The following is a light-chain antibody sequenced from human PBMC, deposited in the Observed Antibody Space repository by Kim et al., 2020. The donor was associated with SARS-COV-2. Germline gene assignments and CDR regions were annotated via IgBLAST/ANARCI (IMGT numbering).Light chain of an antibody. CDR1: SSNIGSNP. CDR2: SNN. J-gene: IGLJ7*01. Sequence: QRVTISCSGSSSNIGSNPVNWYQQLPGTAPKLLIYSNNQRPSGVPDRFSGSKSGTSAYLAISGLQSEDEADYYCAAWDDSLNGHAVFGGGTQLTVL. V-gene: IGLV1-44*01. CDR3: AAWDDSLNGHAV.